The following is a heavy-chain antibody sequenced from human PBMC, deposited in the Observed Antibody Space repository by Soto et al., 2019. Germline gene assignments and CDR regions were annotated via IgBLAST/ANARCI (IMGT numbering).Heavy chain of an antibody. V-gene: IGHV3-23*01. D-gene: IGHD3-9*01. CDR2: ISGSGGST. J-gene: IGHJ4*02. Sequence: GGSLRLSCAASGFTFSSYAMSWVRQAPGKALEWVSAISGSGGSTYYADSVKGRFTISRDNSKNTLYLQMNSLRAEDTAVYYCAKVQFFDLLTLAPPQFDYWGQGNLVTVSS. CDR3: AKVQFFDLLTLAPPQFDY. CDR1: GFTFSSYA.